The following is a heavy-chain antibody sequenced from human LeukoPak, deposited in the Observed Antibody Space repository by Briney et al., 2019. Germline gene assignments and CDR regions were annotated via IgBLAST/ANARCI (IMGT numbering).Heavy chain of an antibody. J-gene: IGHJ6*03. D-gene: IGHD3-22*01. CDR1: GFTSSSYW. V-gene: IGHV3-7*01. Sequence: GGSLRLSCAASGFTSSSYWMSWVRQAPGKGLEWVASIKRDGSEKNYVDSVKGRFTISRDNVKDALYLQMNSLRAEDTAVYYCARGGWLSSGYYFPLLSSDYMDVWGKGTTVTVSS. CDR2: IKRDGSEK. CDR3: ARGGWLSSGYYFPLLSSDYMDV.